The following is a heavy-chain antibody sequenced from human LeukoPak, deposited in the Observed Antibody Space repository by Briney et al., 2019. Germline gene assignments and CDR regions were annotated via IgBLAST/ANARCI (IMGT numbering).Heavy chain of an antibody. CDR2: IIPIFGTA. CDR3: ARGSRRMITFGGVIVPPDY. J-gene: IGHJ4*02. Sequence: SVKVSCTASGGTFSSYAISWVRQAPGQGLEWTGGIIPIFGTANYAQKFQGRVTITADESTSTAYMELSSLRSEDTAVYYCARGSRRMITFGGVIVPPDYWGQGTLVTVSS. D-gene: IGHD3-16*02. V-gene: IGHV1-69*13. CDR1: GGTFSSYA.